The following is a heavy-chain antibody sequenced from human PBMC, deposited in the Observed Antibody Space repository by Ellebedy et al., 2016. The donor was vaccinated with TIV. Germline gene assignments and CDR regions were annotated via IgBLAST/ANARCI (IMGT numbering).Heavy chain of an antibody. CDR2: ISRSGRNT. CDR3: ERDPVSVGPAFAV. V-gene: IGHV3-23*01. Sequence: GESLKISCAASGLTFSSHAMSCVRQAPGKGLEWVSPISRSGRNTYYAASVKGRFTISIDNSKDTLYLQVNSLRTEDTAVYYCERDPVSVGPAFAVWGQGTMVTVSS. J-gene: IGHJ3*01. D-gene: IGHD4-17*01. CDR1: GLTFSSHA.